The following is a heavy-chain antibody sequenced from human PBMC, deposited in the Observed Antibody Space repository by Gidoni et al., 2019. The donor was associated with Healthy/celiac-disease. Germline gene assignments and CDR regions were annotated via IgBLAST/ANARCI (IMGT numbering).Heavy chain of an antibody. CDR1: GFTFSSYG. D-gene: IGHD6-13*01. V-gene: IGHV3-33*01. CDR3: ARAAAGYYFDY. CDR2: IWYDGSNK. J-gene: IGHJ4*02. Sequence: QVQLVESGGGVVQPGRSRRLSCAASGFTFSSYGMHWVRQDPGKGLEWVAVIWYDGSNKYYADAVKGRFTISRDNSKNTLYLQMNSLRAEDTAVYYCARAAAGYYFDYWGQGTLVTVSS.